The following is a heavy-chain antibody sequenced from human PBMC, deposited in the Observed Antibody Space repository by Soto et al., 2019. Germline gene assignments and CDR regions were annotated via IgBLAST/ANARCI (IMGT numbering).Heavy chain of an antibody. CDR1: GDSVSSNSAS. CDR2: TYYRSKWYN. CDR3: ASSSPHSSSWYRAYYYYYMDV. V-gene: IGHV6-1*01. J-gene: IGHJ6*03. Sequence: SQTLSLTCAISGDSVSSNSASWNWIRQSPSRGLEWLGRTYYRSKWYNDYAVSVKSRITINPDTSKNQFSLQLNSVTPEDTAVYYCASSSPHSSSWYRAYYYYYMDVWGKGTTVTVSS. D-gene: IGHD6-13*01.